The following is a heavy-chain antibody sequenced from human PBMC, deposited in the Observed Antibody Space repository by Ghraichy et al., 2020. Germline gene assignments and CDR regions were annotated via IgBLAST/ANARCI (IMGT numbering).Heavy chain of an antibody. CDR3: VREVGSHLGDDY. J-gene: IGHJ4*02. Sequence: LSLTCEASGFTFSHYWMHWVRQAPGKGLVWVALIYGDGSSAYYADSVQGRFTISRDNAKNTLFLQMTSLTPEDTGLYYCVREVGSHLGDDYWSQGTHVTVSS. V-gene: IGHV3-74*01. CDR2: IYGDGSSA. CDR1: GFTFSHYW. D-gene: IGHD1-26*01.